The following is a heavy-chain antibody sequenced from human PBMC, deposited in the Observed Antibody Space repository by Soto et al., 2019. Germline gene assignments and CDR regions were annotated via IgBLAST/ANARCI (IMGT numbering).Heavy chain of an antibody. CDR2: IHDSGRS. J-gene: IGHJ4*02. D-gene: IGHD2-15*01. CDR1: SDSITNYY. Sequence: QVQLQESGPGLVKPSETLSLTCTVSSDSITNYYWSWIRQSPGKGLEWIGYIHDSGRSNYNPSLKSRVKISVDTSKKQSSLKLNSLTTADTAVYYCARVGGTRGWYWGQGTLVTVSS. CDR3: ARVGGTRGWY. V-gene: IGHV4-59*01.